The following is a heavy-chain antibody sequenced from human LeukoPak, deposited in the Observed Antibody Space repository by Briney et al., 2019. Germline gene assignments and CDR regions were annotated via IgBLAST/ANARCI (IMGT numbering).Heavy chain of an antibody. J-gene: IGHJ4*02. CDR1: GDTVSSINAA. CDR3: ARTGLLWFGESDYFDY. V-gene: IGHV6-1*01. CDR2: TYYRSKWYN. D-gene: IGHD3-10*01. Sequence: SQTLSLTCAISGDTVSSINAAWNWIRQSPSRGLEWLGRTYYRSKWYNDYAVSVKSRITINPDTSKNQFSLQLNSVTPEDTAVYYCARTGLLWFGESDYFDYWGQGTLVTVSS.